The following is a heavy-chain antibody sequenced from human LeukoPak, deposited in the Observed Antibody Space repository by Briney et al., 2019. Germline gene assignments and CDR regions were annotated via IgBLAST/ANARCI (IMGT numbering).Heavy chain of an antibody. V-gene: IGHV5-51*01. CDR1: GYSFTCYW. D-gene: IGHD6-13*01. CDR2: IYPGDSDT. J-gene: IGHJ4*02. CDR3: ARQDGSSWHDY. Sequence: GEALHISCKGSGYSFTCYWIGWVRQMTGQGLEWMGIIYPGDSDTRYSPSFQGQVTISADKSISTAYLQWSRLKASDTAMYYCARQDGSSWHDYWGQGTLVTVSS.